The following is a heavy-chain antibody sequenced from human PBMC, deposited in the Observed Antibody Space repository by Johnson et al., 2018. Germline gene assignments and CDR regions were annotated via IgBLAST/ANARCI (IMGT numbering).Heavy chain of an antibody. V-gene: IGHV4-39*01. CDR1: GGSISSNTYY. J-gene: IGHJ4*02. Sequence: QLQLQESGPGLVKPSETLSLTCTVSGGSISSNTYYWGWIRQPPGKGLEWIGSIYYSGSTYYNPSLKSRVTISVDTSKNQFSLKRSSVTAADTAVYYCARRAAGHFTITMIRGPSPHFDYWGQGTLVTVSS. CDR3: ARRAAGHFTITMIRGPSPHFDY. D-gene: IGHD3-10*01. CDR2: IYYSGST.